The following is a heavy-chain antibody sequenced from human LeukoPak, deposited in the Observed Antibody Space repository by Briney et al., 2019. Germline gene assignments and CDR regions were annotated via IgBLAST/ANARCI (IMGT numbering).Heavy chain of an antibody. CDR1: GGSISSSSYY. D-gene: IGHD3-22*01. Sequence: SETLSLTCTVSGGSISSSSYYWGWIRQPPGKGLEWIGSIYYSGSTNYNPSLKSRVTISVDTSKNQFSLKLSSVTAADTAVYYCARGDEYYYDSRFDYWGQGTLVTVSS. V-gene: IGHV4-39*07. CDR3: ARGDEYYYDSRFDY. CDR2: IYYSGST. J-gene: IGHJ4*02.